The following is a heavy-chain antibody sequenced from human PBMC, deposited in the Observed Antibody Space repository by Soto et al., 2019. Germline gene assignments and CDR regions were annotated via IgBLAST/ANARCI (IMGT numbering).Heavy chain of an antibody. CDR2: IRSKANSYAT. V-gene: IGHV3-73*01. J-gene: IGHJ4*02. Sequence: GGSLRLSCAASGFTFSGSAMHWVRQASGKGLEWVGRIRSKANSYATAYAASVKGRFTISRDDSKKTAYLQMNSLKTEDTAVYYCTSGFRSDVEYCSGGSCPIDPIGPYWGQGTLVTVSS. CDR3: TSGFRSDVEYCSGGSCPIDPIGPY. CDR1: GFTFSGSA. D-gene: IGHD2-15*01.